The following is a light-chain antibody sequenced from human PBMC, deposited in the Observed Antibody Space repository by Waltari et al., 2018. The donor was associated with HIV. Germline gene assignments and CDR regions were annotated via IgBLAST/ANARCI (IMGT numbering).Light chain of an antibody. V-gene: IGLV1-47*01. J-gene: IGLJ1*01. CDR2: RNN. CDR1: YSNIRSNY. CDR3: AAWGDSLTSFV. Sequence: QSVLTQPPSASETPGQRATISCSASYSNIRSNYVYWYQHRPGTAPKLLIYRNNQRPSGVPDRFSGSKSGTSASLAISGLRSEDEADYYCAAWGDSLTSFVFGTGTKVTVL.